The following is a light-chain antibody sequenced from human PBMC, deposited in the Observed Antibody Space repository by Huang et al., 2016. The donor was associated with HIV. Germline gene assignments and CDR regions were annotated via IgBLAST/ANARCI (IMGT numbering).Light chain of an antibody. V-gene: IGKV3-11*01. CDR3: QQRNNWPPTYT. Sequence: DIVLTQSPASLSLSPGGRATLSCRASQSVSTYLAWFQQKPCQSPRLLIYDASNRATGIPARFRGSGSGTDFTLTIDSLEPEDSAVYYCQQRNNWPPTYTFGQGTKLEIK. J-gene: IGKJ2*01. CDR2: DAS. CDR1: QSVSTY.